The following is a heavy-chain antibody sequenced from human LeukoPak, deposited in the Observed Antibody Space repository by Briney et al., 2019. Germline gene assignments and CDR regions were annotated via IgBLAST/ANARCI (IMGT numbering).Heavy chain of an antibody. D-gene: IGHD2-2*01. V-gene: IGHV4-59*01. CDR2: IYYSGST. Sequence: SETLSLTCTVSGGSISSYYWSWIRQPPGKGLEWIGYIYYSGSTNYNPSLKSRVTISVDTSKNQFSLKLSSVTAADTAVYYCARYSVVVPAANDAFDIWAKGQWSPSLQ. J-gene: IGHJ3*02. CDR1: GGSISSYY. CDR3: ARYSVVVPAANDAFDI.